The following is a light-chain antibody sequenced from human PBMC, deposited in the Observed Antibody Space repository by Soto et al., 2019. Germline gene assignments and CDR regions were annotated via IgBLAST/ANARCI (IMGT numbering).Light chain of an antibody. CDR1: QSVSSSY. CDR2: GAS. CDR3: QQYGSSQS. Sequence: EIVLTQSPGTLSLSPGERATLSCRASQSVSSSYLAWYQQKPGQAPRLLIYGASSRATGIPDRFSGSGSGTDFTLNISRLEPEDFAVYYCQQYGSSQSFGQGNKVEIK. V-gene: IGKV3-20*01. J-gene: IGKJ1*01.